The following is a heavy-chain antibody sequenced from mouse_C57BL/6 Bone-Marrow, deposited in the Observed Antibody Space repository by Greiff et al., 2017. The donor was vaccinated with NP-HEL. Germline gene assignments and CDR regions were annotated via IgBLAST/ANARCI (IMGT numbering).Heavy chain of an antibody. CDR1: GYTFTSYW. J-gene: IGHJ2*01. CDR2: IDPSDSYT. V-gene: IGHV1-50*01. D-gene: IGHD4-1*01. CDR3: ARERGWDGLDY. Sequence: QVQLQQPGAELVKPGASVKLSCKASGYTFTSYWMQWVKQRPGQGLEWIGEIDPSDSYTNYNQKFKGKATLTVDTSSSTAYMQLSCLTSEDSAVYCCARERGWDGLDYWGQGTTLTVSS.